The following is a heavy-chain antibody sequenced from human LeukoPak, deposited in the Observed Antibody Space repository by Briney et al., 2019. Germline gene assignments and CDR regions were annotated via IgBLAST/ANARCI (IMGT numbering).Heavy chain of an antibody. Sequence: PSETLSLTCTVSGGSISSYYWSWIRQPPGKGLEWIGYIYYSGSTNYNPSLKSRVTISVDTSKNQFSLKLSSVTAADTAMYYCARSDYSNFWGHFDYWGQGTLVTVSS. CDR3: ARSDYSNFWGHFDY. CDR2: IYYSGST. V-gene: IGHV4-59*01. D-gene: IGHD4-11*01. CDR1: GGSISSYY. J-gene: IGHJ4*02.